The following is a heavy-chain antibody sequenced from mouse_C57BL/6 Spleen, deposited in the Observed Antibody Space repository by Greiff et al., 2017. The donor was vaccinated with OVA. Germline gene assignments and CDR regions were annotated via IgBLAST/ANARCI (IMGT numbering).Heavy chain of an antibody. J-gene: IGHJ4*01. CDR3: AREDYSNYFYYAMDY. CDR1: GYSITSGYY. V-gene: IGHV3-6*01. CDR2: ISYDGSN. D-gene: IGHD2-5*01. Sequence: VQLQQSGPGLVKPSQSLSLTCSVTGYSITSGYYWNWIRQFPGNKLEWMGYISYDGSNNYNPSLKNRISITRDTSKNQFFLKLNSVTTEDTATYYCAREDYSNYFYYAMDYWGQGTSVTVSS.